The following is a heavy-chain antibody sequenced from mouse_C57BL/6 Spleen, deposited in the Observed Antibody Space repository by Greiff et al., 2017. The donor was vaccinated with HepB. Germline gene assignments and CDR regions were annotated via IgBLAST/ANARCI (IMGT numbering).Heavy chain of an antibody. CDR2: INPGSGGT. V-gene: IGHV1-54*01. J-gene: IGHJ4*01. CDR3: ARLPYYDYDGDYAMDY. CDR1: GYAFTNYL. D-gene: IGHD2-4*01. Sequence: QVQLKQSGAELVRPGTSVKVSCKASGYAFTNYLIEWVKQRPGQGLEWIGVINPGSGGTNYNEKFKGKATLTADKSSSTAYMQLSSLTSEDSAVYFCARLPYYDYDGDYAMDYWGQGTSVTVSS.